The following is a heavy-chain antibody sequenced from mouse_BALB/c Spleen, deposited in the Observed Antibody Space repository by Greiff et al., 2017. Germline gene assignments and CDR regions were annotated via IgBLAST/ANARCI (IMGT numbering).Heavy chain of an antibody. J-gene: IGHJ1*01. D-gene: IGHD1-1*01. V-gene: IGHV1-9*01. CDR3: ARRDGSSSWYFDV. CDR1: GYTFSSYW. CDR2: ILPGSGST. Sequence: VQVVESGAELMKPGASVKISCKATGYTFSSYWIEWVKQRPGHGLEWIGEILPGSGSTNYNEKFKGKATFTADTSSNTAYMQLSSLTSEDSAVYYCARRDGSSSWYFDVWGAGTTVTVSS.